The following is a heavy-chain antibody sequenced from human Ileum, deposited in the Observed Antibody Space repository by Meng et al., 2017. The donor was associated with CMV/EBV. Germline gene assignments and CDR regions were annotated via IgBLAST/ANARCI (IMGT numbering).Heavy chain of an antibody. D-gene: IGHD3-10*01. CDR3: ARAAARGVPVDY. CDR1: GVSISNYY. V-gene: IGHV4-4*07. Sequence: QVQLQESGPRLAQPSETLSLTCTVSGVSISNYYWTWIRQSAVKGLEFIGRVHFTGGIDYNPSLMSRVTMSVDTSRNQLSLNVKSVTAADTAVYYCARAAARGVPVDYWGQGILVTVSS. CDR2: VHFTGGI. J-gene: IGHJ4*02.